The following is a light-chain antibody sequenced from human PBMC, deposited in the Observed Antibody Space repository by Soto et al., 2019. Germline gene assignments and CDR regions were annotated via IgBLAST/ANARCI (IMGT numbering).Light chain of an antibody. CDR2: DVS. J-gene: IGLJ1*01. CDR3: RSYTSSSSYV. CDR1: SSDVGGYNY. V-gene: IGLV2-14*01. Sequence: QSVLTQPASVSGSPGQSITISCTGTSSDVGGYNYVSWYQQHPGKAPKLMIYDVSNRPSGVSNRFSGSKSGNTASLTISGLQAEEEAYYYCRSYTSSSSYVFGTGTKVTVL.